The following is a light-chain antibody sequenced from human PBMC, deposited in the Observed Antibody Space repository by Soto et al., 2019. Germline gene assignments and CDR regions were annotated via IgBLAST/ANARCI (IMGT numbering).Light chain of an antibody. CDR3: HQSYTDPFLT. CDR1: QSIGTY. CDR2: GAS. V-gene: IGKV1-39*01. J-gene: IGKJ4*01. Sequence: DIQMTQSPSTLTASVGDRVTITCRVSQSIGTYLNWYQQKPGTAPKVVIHGASSLQSGVPSRFSGGGSGTEFTLTISSLQPEDFATYYWHQSYTDPFLTFGGGTRVEIK.